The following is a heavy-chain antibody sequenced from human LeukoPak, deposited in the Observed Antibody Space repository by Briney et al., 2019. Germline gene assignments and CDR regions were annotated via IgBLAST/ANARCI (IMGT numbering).Heavy chain of an antibody. CDR3: AGRSGATDY. Sequence: PGGSLRLSCAASGFTFSSYAMHWVRQAPGKGLEWVALISNDGSNKYFADSVKGRFTISRDNSKNTLYLQMSSLRAEDTAVYYCAGRSGATDYWGQGTLVTVSS. V-gene: IGHV3-30*04. D-gene: IGHD6-19*01. J-gene: IGHJ4*02. CDR1: GFTFSSYA. CDR2: ISNDGSNK.